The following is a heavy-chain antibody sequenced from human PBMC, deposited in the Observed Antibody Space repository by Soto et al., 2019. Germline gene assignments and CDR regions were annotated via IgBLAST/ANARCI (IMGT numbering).Heavy chain of an antibody. CDR2: INAGNGNT. V-gene: IGHV1-3*01. J-gene: IGHJ5*02. CDR3: ARDPIVVVPAATFDP. Sequence: ASVKVSCKASGYTFTSYAMHWVRQAPGQRLEWMGWINAGNGNTKYSQKFQGRVTITRDTSASTAYMELSSLRSEDTAVYYCARDPIVVVPAATFDPWGQGTLVTVSS. CDR1: GYTFTSYA. D-gene: IGHD2-2*01.